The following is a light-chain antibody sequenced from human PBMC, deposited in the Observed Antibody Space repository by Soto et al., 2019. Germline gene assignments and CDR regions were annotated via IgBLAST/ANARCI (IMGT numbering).Light chain of an antibody. CDR1: EGVGKN. J-gene: IGKJ1*01. CDR3: HQYNNGPPWT. V-gene: IGKV3-15*01. Sequence: DIVMTQSPATLSVSPGERATLSCRASEGVGKNLSCYQQKPGQAPRLLIYGASTRATGIPARFSGSGSVTESTLTISSLQSEDFAVYYCHQYNNGPPWTFGQGTKV. CDR2: GAS.